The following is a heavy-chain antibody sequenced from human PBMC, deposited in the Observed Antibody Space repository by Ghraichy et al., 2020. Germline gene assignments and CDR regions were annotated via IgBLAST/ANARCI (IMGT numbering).Heavy chain of an antibody. CDR2: IYYSGST. CDR3: ARRRYGDYPADY. D-gene: IGHD4-17*01. J-gene: IGHJ4*02. Sequence: SETLSLTCTVSGGSISSYYWSWIRQPPGKGLEWIGYIYYSGSTNYNPSLKSRVTISVDTSKNQFSLKLSSVTAADTAVYYCARRRYGDYPADYWGQGTLVTVSS. CDR1: GGSISSYY. V-gene: IGHV4-59*08.